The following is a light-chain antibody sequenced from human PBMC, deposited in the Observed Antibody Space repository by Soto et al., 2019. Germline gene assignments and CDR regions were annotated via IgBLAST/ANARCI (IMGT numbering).Light chain of an antibody. Sequence: QSLLPKPSSGNGVPGQSSTISCTGTSRDVGGYNYVSWYQQHPGKAPKLMIYDVSNRPSGVSNRFSGSKSGNTASLTISGLQAEDEADYYCSSYTSSSTPYVFGTGTKATVL. CDR1: SRDVGGYNY. CDR2: DVS. J-gene: IGLJ1*01. V-gene: IGLV2-14*01. CDR3: SSYTSSSTPYV.